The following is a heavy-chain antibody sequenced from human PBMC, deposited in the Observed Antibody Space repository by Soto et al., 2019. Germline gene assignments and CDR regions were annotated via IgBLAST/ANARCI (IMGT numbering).Heavy chain of an antibody. CDR2: IYHSGST. Sequence: SQTLSLTYTVAGGSISSRGYSWSWTRQPPGKGLEWIGYIYHSGSTYYNPSLKSRVTISADRSKNQFSLKLSSVTAADTAVYYCASISPTSCSGGRCYRPIAYWRHGTLVTVSP. V-gene: IGHV4-30-2*01. CDR1: GGSISSRGYS. D-gene: IGHD2-15*01. J-gene: IGHJ4*01. CDR3: ASISPTSCSGGRCYRPIAY.